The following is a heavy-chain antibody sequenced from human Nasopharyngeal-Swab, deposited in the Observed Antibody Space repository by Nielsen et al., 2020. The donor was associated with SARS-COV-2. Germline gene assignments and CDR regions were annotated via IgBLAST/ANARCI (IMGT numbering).Heavy chain of an antibody. J-gene: IGHJ3*02. CDR1: GYTFTGYY. V-gene: IGHV1-2*06. Sequence: GSVKVSCKASGYTFTGYYMHWVRQAPGQGLEWMGRINPNRGGTNYAQEFQGRVTMTRDTSISTAYMELSRLRSDDTAVYYCAGGGYCSGGSCYSFDAFDIWGQGTMVTVSS. D-gene: IGHD2-15*01. CDR2: INPNRGGT. CDR3: AGGGYCSGGSCYSFDAFDI.